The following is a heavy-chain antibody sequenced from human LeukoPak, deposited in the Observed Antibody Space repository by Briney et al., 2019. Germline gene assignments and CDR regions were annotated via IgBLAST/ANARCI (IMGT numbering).Heavy chain of an antibody. V-gene: IGHV1-18*01. CDR1: GYTFTNYG. Sequence: ASVKVSCKASGYTFTNYGISWMRQAPGQGLEWMGWISAYNGDTNYAQKFQGRVTMTTVTSTSTAYMELRSLRSDDTAAYYCARASQRLGDSDYWGQGTLVTVSS. D-gene: IGHD6-25*01. J-gene: IGHJ4*02. CDR2: ISAYNGDT. CDR3: ARASQRLGDSDY.